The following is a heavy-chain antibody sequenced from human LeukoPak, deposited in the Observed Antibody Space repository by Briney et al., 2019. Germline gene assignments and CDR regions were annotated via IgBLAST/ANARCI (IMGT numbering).Heavy chain of an antibody. CDR1: GFTFSSYG. CDR2: ISYDGSNK. V-gene: IGHV3-30*18. D-gene: IGHD1-26*01. Sequence: PGGSLRLSCAASGFTFSSYGMHWVRQAPGKGLEWVAVISYDGSNKYYADSVKGRFTISRDNSKNTLYLQMNSLRAEDTAVYYCSKPLYSGSYYKVASFDYWGQGPLVTVSA. J-gene: IGHJ4*02. CDR3: SKPLYSGSYYKVASFDY.